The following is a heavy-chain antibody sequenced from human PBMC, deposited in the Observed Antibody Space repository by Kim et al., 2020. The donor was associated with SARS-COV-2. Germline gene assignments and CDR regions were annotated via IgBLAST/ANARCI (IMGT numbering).Heavy chain of an antibody. CDR1: GFTFSSYW. CDR2: IKQDGSEK. D-gene: IGHD3-3*01. Sequence: GGSLRLSCAASGFTFSSYWMSWVRQAPGKGLEWVANIKQDGSEKYYVDSVKGRFTISRDNAKNSLYLQMNSLRAEDTAVYYCARDSATYFWSTSPYYYGMDVWGQGTTVTVSS. CDR3: ARDSATYFWSTSPYYYGMDV. J-gene: IGHJ6*02. V-gene: IGHV3-7*03.